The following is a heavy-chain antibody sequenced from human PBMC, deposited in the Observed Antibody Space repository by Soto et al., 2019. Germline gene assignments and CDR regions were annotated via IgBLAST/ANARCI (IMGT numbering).Heavy chain of an antibody. V-gene: IGHV4-4*07. CDR1: VGSINTFY. CDR3: AREGSYSAYNFAHGIQLWSFDF. Sequence: PSETLSLTCTVSVGSINTFYWSWVRQPAGKGLEWIGRIFSSGSTSFNPSLESRVAMSVDTSKNHFSLNLSSVTAADMAVYYCAREGSYSAYNFAHGIQLWSFDFWGQGALVTV. D-gene: IGHD5-12*01. J-gene: IGHJ4*02. CDR2: IFSSGST.